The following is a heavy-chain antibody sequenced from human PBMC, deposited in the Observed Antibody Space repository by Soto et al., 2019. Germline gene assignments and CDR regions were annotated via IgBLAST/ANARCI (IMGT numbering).Heavy chain of an antibody. CDR3: ARAIKRWEVNYYFDF. CDR1: GSTFNNFA. J-gene: IGHJ4*02. CDR2: IVVDSNTA. Sequence: QVVLLQSGAEVKEPGSSVRVSCQVSGSTFNNFAFSWVRQAPGHGPEWMGGIVVDSNTAEYSQRFPDRVTITADTSTNTLYMELGSLTFEDTAVYYCARAIKRWEVNYYFDFWCQGTLVTVSS. V-gene: IGHV1-69*06. D-gene: IGHD1-26*01.